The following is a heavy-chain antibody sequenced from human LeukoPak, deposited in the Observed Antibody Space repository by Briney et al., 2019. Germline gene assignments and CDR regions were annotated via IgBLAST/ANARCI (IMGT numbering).Heavy chain of an antibody. CDR2: ISSGSTSI. CDR1: GFIFSSYT. J-gene: IGHJ4*02. V-gene: IGHV3-21*06. Sequence: KAGGSLRLSCAASGFIFSSYTMNWVRQAPGKGLEWVSSISSGSTSIYYADSVKDRFTISRDNAKSSLYLQMNSLRAEDTAVYYCAREGAPNSSGDYWGQGTLVTVSS. CDR3: AREGAPNSSGDY. D-gene: IGHD4-23*01.